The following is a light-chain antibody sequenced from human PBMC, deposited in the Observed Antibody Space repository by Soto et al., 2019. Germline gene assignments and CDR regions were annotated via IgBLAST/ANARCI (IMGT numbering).Light chain of an antibody. J-gene: IGLJ1*01. Sequence: QSALTQPPSASGSFGQSVTISCTGTSSDVGGYNYVSWYQQYPGKAPKLMIYEVSERPSGVPDRFSGSKSGNTASLTVSGLQAADEADYYCSSYSGTNYHYVFGTGTQLTVL. CDR1: SSDVGGYNY. CDR2: EVS. CDR3: SSYSGTNYHYV. V-gene: IGLV2-8*01.